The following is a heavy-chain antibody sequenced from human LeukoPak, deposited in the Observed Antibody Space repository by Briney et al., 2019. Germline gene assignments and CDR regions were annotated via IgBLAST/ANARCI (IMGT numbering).Heavy chain of an antibody. J-gene: IGHJ5*02. CDR3: ARGIGYCSSTSCYLNWFDP. D-gene: IGHD2-2*01. V-gene: IGHV1-69*05. Sequence: ASVKVSCKASGGTFSSYAISWVRRAPGQGLEWMGGIIPIFGTANYAQKFQGRVTITTDESTSTAYMELSSLRSEDTAVYYCARGIGYCSSTSCYLNWFDPWGQGTLVTVSS. CDR2: IIPIFGTA. CDR1: GGTFSSYA.